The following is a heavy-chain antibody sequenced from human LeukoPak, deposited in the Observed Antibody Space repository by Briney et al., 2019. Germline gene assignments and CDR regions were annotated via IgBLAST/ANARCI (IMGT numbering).Heavy chain of an antibody. CDR2: MKEDGGEI. Sequence: GGSLRLSCAGSGFPFSNYWMAWVRQAPGKGLEWVANMKEDGGEINYVDSVKGRFTISRDNAKNSLDLQMNSLRVDDTAVYYCVRDRSYSTFDYWGQGTLVIVSS. V-gene: IGHV3-7*01. D-gene: IGHD3-10*01. J-gene: IGHJ4*02. CDR1: GFPFSNYW. CDR3: VRDRSYSTFDY.